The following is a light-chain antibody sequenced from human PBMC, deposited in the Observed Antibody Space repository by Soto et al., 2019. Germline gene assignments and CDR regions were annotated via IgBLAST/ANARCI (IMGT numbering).Light chain of an antibody. CDR2: GAS. CDR1: QSVSSN. V-gene: IGKV3-15*01. CDR3: QQYNNWPPTIT. J-gene: IGKJ5*01. Sequence: EIVMTQSQATLSVSPGERATLSCRASQSVSSNLAWYQQQPGQAPSLLIYGASTRATGIPARFSGSGSGTEFTLTISSLQSEDFAVYYCQQYNNWPPTITFGQGTRLEIK.